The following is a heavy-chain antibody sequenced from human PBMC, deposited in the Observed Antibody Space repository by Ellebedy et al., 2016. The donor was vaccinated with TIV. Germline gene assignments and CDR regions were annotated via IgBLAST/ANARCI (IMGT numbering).Heavy chain of an antibody. V-gene: IGHV4-59*01. CDR3: ARETSLGKPGRFDS. CDR2: IYYSGNT. D-gene: IGHD6-6*01. Sequence: MPGGSLRLSCSVSGGSMSGYYWNWIRQPPGKGLEWIGFIYYSGNTNYNPSVKSRITISLDTSKNQFSLKVTSLSAADTAVYYCARETSLGKPGRFDSWGQGIPVTVSS. J-gene: IGHJ4*02. CDR1: GGSMSGYY.